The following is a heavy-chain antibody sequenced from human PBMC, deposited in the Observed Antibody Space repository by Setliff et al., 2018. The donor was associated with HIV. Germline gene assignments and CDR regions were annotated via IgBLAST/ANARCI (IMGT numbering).Heavy chain of an antibody. CDR3: ASGGWSTYYYYGMDV. V-gene: IGHV3-48*03. J-gene: IGHJ6*02. CDR1: GFTFSSYE. D-gene: IGHD6-19*01. Sequence: GGSLRLSCAASGFTFSSYEMNWVRQAPGKGLEWVSYISSSGSITYYADSVKGRFTISRDNAKNSLYLQMNSLRDEDTAVYYCASGGWSTYYYYGMDVWGQGTRSPSP. CDR2: ISSSGSIT.